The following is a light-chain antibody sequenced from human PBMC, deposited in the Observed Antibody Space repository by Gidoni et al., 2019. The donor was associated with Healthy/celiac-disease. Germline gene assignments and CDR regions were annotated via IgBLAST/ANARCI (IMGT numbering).Light chain of an antibody. CDR1: QSVSSY. Sequence: EIVLTQSPATLSLSPGERATLSCRASQSVSSYLAWYPQKPGQAPRLLIYDASNRATGIPARFNGSGSGTDFTLTISSLEPEDFAVYYCQQRSNWPITFGQGTRLEIK. J-gene: IGKJ5*01. CDR2: DAS. CDR3: QQRSNWPIT. V-gene: IGKV3-11*01.